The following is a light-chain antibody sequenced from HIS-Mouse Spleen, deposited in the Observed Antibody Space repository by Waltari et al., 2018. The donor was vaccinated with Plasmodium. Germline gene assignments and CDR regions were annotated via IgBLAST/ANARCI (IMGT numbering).Light chain of an antibody. Sequence: DLQITQSPSSLSASVGDRVTLPCQASQDISNYLNWYQQKPGKAPKLLIYDASNLETGVPSRFSGSGSGTDFTFTISSLQPEDIATYYCQQYDNLPLTFGGGTKVEIK. CDR2: DAS. CDR3: QQYDNLPLT. V-gene: IGKV1-33*01. CDR1: QDISNY. J-gene: IGKJ4*01.